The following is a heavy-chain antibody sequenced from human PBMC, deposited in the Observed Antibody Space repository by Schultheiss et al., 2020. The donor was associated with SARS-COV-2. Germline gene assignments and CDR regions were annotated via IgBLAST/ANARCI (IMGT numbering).Heavy chain of an antibody. V-gene: IGHV3-30*01. J-gene: IGHJ4*02. Sequence: GGSLRLSCAASGFTFSSYAMHWVRQAPGKGLEWVAVISYDGSNKYYADSVNGRFTISRDNSKNTLDLLMHSLRAEDTAVYYCARDAELHSSGYLYYFDYWGQGTLVTVSS. CDR1: GFTFSSYA. CDR3: ARDAELHSSGYLYYFDY. D-gene: IGHD3-22*01. CDR2: ISYDGSNK.